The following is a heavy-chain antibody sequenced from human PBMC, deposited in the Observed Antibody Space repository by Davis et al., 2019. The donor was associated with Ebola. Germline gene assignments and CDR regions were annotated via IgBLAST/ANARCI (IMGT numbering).Heavy chain of an antibody. CDR2: ISSSGSTI. J-gene: IGHJ4*02. Sequence: GGSLRLSCAASGFTFSDYYMSWIRQAPGKGLEWVSYISSSGSTIYYADSVKGRFTISRDNAKNSLYLQMNSLKTEDTAVYYCTSTLDGDYVDYWGQGTLVTVSS. CDR1: GFTFSDYY. V-gene: IGHV3-11*01. D-gene: IGHD4-17*01. CDR3: TSTLDGDYVDY.